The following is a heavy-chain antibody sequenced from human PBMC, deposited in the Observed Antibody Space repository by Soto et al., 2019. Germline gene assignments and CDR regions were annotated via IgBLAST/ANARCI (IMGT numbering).Heavy chain of an antibody. Sequence: LSFEASCYTYASFYLHWVRQDAGQGLEWMGIINPSGGSTSYAQKFQGRVTMIRDTSTSTVYMELSSLRSEDTAVYYCARALSDCSGGSCYSFSGMAGWGHGTKVTVS. V-gene: IGHV1-46*01. D-gene: IGHD2-15*01. J-gene: IGHJ6*02. CDR2: INPSGGST. CDR1: CYTYASFY. CDR3: ARALSDCSGGSCYSFSGMAG.